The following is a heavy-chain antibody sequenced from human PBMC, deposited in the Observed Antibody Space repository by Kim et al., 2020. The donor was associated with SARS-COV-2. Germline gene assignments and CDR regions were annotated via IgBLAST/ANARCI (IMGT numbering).Heavy chain of an antibody. CDR1: GFTFSSYN. CDR3: ASLLGLAV. Sequence: GGSLRLSCAASGFTFSSYNMHWVRQAPGKGLEWVSSISSSSNYIYYADSVKGRFTISRDNAKNSLSLQMNSLRAEDTAVYYCASLLGLAVWGQGTAVTVS. V-gene: IGHV3-21*01. J-gene: IGHJ6*02. CDR2: ISSSSNYI.